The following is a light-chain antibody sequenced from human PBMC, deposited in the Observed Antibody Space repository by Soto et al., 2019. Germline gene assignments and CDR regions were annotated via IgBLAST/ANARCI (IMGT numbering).Light chain of an antibody. V-gene: IGKV3-20*01. CDR2: GAS. CDR1: QSVSSSY. J-gene: IGKJ1*01. CDR3: QEYRNDYGT. Sequence: EIVLTQSPGTLSLSPGEKITLSCRASQSVSSSYLAWYQQKPGQAPRLLIYGASSRATGIPDRFSGSGSGTDFTLTISRLEPEDFGSYYCQEYRNDYGTFGQGTKVEMK.